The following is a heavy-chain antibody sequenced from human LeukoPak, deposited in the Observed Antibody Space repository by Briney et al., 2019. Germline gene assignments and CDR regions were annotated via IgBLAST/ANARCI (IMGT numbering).Heavy chain of an antibody. CDR2: IWSDGGKP. CDR1: GFTFSRYA. D-gene: IGHD2-15*01. Sequence: GLSLRLSCGASGFTFSRYAMHWVSQAPGKGLEWVAVIWSDGGKPYSGDSVKGRFTISRDNSKNTVFLQMNRLRAEDTAVYYCARDWCSGQSCYLDYWGQGTLVTVSS. J-gene: IGHJ4*02. CDR3: ARDWCSGQSCYLDY. V-gene: IGHV3-33*01.